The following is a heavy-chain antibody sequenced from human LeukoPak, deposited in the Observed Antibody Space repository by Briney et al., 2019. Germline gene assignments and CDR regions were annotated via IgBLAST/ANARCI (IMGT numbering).Heavy chain of an antibody. J-gene: IGHJ4*02. CDR3: ARGPRGGYCSSTSCAGRGDY. CDR2: INHSGST. Sequence: SETLSLTCAVYGGSFSCYYWSWIRQPPGKGLEWIGEINHSGSTNYNPSLKSRVTISVDTSKNQFSLKLSSVTAADTAVYYCARGPRGGYCSSTSCAGRGDYWGQGTLVTVSS. V-gene: IGHV4-34*01. D-gene: IGHD2-2*01. CDR1: GGSFSCYY.